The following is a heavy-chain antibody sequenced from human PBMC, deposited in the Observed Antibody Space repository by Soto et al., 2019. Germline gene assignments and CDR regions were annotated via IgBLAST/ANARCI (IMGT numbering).Heavy chain of an antibody. D-gene: IGHD1-7*01. CDR3: ARRRTPAGFDS. CDR1: GFSLDITGLG. J-gene: IGHJ4*02. Sequence: QISLTESGPTLVKPTQTLTLTCSFSGFSLDITGLGVGWIRQPPGKALEWLALVYWDDDKRYSPSLKNRLTITKDSSKIQVVLSLTDVDPMDTATYFCARRRTPAGFDSWGQGILVSVSS. V-gene: IGHV2-5*02. CDR2: VYWDDDK.